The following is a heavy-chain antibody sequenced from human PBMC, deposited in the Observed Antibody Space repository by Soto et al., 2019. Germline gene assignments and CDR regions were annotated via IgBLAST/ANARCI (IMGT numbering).Heavy chain of an antibody. CDR3: ARRRSSSSWVPDY. D-gene: IGHD6-6*01. CDR2: IYYSGST. V-gene: IGHV4-39*01. J-gene: IGHJ4*02. CDR1: GGSISSSSYY. Sequence: QLQLQESGPGLVKPSETLSLTCTVSGGSISSSSYYWGWIRQPPGKGLEWIGSIYYSGSTYYNPSLKSRVTISVDTSKNQFSLKLSSVTAADTAVYYCARRRSSSSWVPDYWGQGTLVTVSS.